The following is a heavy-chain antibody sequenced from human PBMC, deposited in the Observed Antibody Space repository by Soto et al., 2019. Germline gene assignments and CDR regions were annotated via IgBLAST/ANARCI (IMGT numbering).Heavy chain of an antibody. CDR2: IIPIFGTA. V-gene: IGHV1-69*13. CDR1: GGTFSSYA. J-gene: IGHJ6*02. D-gene: IGHD2-21*01. CDR3: ASAYGHYYYGMDV. Sequence: SVMVSCKASGGTFSSYAISWVRQAPGQGLEWMGGIIPIFGTANYAQKFQGRVTITADESTSTAYMELSSLRSEDTAVYYCASAYGHYYYGMDVWGQGTTVTVSS.